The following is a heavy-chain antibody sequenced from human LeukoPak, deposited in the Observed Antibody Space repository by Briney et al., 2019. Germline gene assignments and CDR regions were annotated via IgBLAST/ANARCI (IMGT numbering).Heavy chain of an antibody. Sequence: PSETLSLTCTVSGGSISSYYWSWIRQPPGKGPEWIGYIYYSGSTNYNPSLKSRVTISVDTSKNQFSLKLSSVTAADTAVYYCARGGRAGYDYWGQGTLVTVSS. D-gene: IGHD5-18*01. CDR1: GGSISSYY. CDR2: IYYSGST. CDR3: ARGGRAGYDY. J-gene: IGHJ4*02. V-gene: IGHV4-59*12.